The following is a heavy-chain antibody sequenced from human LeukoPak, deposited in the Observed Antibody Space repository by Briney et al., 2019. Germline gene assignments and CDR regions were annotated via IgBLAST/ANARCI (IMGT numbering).Heavy chain of an antibody. J-gene: IGHJ4*02. V-gene: IGHV4-34*01. Sequence: SETLSLTCAVYGGTFSGYFWTWIRQPPGKGLEWIGEINPGGSTNYNPSLKSRVTISIDTSKNQFSLKLSSVTAADTAVYYCARGDLAAGMGYWGQGTLVTVPS. D-gene: IGHD6-13*01. CDR2: INPGGST. CDR1: GGTFSGYF. CDR3: ARGDLAAGMGY.